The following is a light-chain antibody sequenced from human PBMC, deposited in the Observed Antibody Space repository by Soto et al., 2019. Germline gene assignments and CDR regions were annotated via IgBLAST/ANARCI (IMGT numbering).Light chain of an antibody. V-gene: IGKV3-15*01. CDR3: QHRSDWPWT. Sequence: EIVLTQSPAILSVSPGERATLSCRASQSISRSLAWYQQKPGQAPRLLISDASTRATGIPARFSGSGSGTEFTLTISSLQSEDFAIYYCQHRSDWPWTFGQGTKVEIK. CDR1: QSISRS. CDR2: DAS. J-gene: IGKJ1*01.